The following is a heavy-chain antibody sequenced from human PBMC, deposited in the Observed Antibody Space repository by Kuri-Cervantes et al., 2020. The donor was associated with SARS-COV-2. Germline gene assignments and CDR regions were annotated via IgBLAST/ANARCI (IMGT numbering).Heavy chain of an antibody. CDR2: ISWNSVSV. D-gene: IGHD3-22*01. V-gene: IGHV3-9*01. Sequence: GGSLRLSCAASRFTFDENAMHWVRQAPGKGPEWVSGISWNSVSVGYADSVKGRLTISRDNSKNTLYLQMNSLRAEDTAVYYCAKMGPVTDFEDSSGYYDYWGQGTLVTVSS. J-gene: IGHJ4*02. CDR3: AKMGPVTDFEDSSGYYDY. CDR1: RFTFDENA.